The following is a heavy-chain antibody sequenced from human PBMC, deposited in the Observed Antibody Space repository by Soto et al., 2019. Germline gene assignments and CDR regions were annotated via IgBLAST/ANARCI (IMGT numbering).Heavy chain of an antibody. Sequence: GGSLRLSCAASGFTFSSYGMHWVRQAPGKGLEWVAVIWYDGSNKYYADSVKGRFTISRDNSKNTLYLQMNSLRAEDTAVYYCARYWRSCGCVELSFALDIWGQGTMVTVSS. V-gene: IGHV3-33*01. CDR2: IWYDGSNK. CDR1: GFTFSSYG. CDR3: ARYWRSCGCVELSFALDI. D-gene: IGHD3-16*02. J-gene: IGHJ3*02.